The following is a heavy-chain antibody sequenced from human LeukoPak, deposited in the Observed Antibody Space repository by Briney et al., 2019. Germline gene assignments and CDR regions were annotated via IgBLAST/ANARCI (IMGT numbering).Heavy chain of an antibody. D-gene: IGHD3-22*01. Sequence: GGSLRLSCAASGFTFSSYGMHWVRQAPGEGLEWVAVIWYDGSNKYYADSVKGRFTISRDNSKNTLYLQMNSLRAEDTAVYYCAREYYYDSSGFIDYWGQGTLVSVSS. CDR2: IWYDGSNK. V-gene: IGHV3-33*01. J-gene: IGHJ4*02. CDR3: AREYYYDSSGFIDY. CDR1: GFTFSSYG.